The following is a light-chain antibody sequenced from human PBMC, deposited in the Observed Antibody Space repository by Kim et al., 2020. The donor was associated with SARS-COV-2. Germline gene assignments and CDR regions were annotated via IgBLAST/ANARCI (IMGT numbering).Light chain of an antibody. CDR1: QSVSSD. J-gene: IGKJ4*01. Sequence: ETVMTQSPATLSVSPGERATLSCRASQSVSSDLAWYQQKPGQAPRLLIYGASTRATGIPARFSGSGSGTEFTFTISSLQSEDFAVYYCQQYNNWPLTFGGGTKLEI. CDR3: QQYNNWPLT. V-gene: IGKV3-15*01. CDR2: GAS.